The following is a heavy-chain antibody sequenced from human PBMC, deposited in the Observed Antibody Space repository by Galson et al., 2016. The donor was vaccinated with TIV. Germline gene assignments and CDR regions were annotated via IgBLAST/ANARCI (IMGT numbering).Heavy chain of an antibody. V-gene: IGHV1-58*01. CDR1: GFTFTGSA. Sequence: SVKVSCKASGFTFTGSAVQWVRQSRGQRLEWMGLIVVGSGNANYAQNFQERVTITRDISTSTVDMELTSLTSEDTALYYCAADRSGGDDCPDRFDIWGQGTMVTVSS. CDR3: AADRSGGDDCPDRFDI. CDR2: IVVGSGNA. J-gene: IGHJ3*02. D-gene: IGHD2-21*01.